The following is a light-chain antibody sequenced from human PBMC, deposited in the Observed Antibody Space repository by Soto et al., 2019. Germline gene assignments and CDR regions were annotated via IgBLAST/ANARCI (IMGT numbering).Light chain of an antibody. V-gene: IGLV2-23*01. CDR3: CSYAGSRTAI. Sequence: QSVLTQPASVSGSPGQSITISCTGTSSDVGSYNLVSWYQQHPGKAPKLMIYEGSKRPSGVSNRFSGSKSGNTASLTVSGLLPEDEADYYCCSYAGSRTAIFGGGTKVTVL. J-gene: IGLJ2*01. CDR1: SSDVGSYNL. CDR2: EGS.